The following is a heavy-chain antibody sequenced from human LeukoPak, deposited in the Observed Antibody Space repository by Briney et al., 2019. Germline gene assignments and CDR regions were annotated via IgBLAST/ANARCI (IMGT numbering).Heavy chain of an antibody. CDR3: ARGQYDRSPFLQH. J-gene: IGHJ1*01. Sequence: GGSLRLSCAASGFTFSSYSMNWVRQAPGKGLEWVSSISSSGSIIYYADSVKGRFTISRDNAKNSMYLQMNSLRAEDTAVYYCARGQYDRSPFLQHWGQGTLVTVSS. D-gene: IGHD3-22*01. V-gene: IGHV3-21*04. CDR1: GFTFSSYS. CDR2: ISSSGSII.